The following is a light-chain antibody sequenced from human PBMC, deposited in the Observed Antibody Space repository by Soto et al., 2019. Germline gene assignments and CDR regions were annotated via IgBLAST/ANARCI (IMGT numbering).Light chain of an antibody. CDR2: AVA. J-gene: IGKJ2*01. CDR3: QQYFGSLYT. Sequence: PGEGATLSCRTSQSLSSTYLAWYQQRPVQAPRLLIYAVASRATGIPDRFSGSGSGTDFTLTISRLEPEDFAVYYCQQYFGSLYTFGQGTKLEIK. CDR1: QSLSSTY. V-gene: IGKV3-20*01.